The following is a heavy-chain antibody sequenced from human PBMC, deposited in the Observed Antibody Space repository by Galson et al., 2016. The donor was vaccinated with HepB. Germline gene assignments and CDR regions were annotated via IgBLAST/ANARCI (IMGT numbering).Heavy chain of an antibody. CDR3: ARGRRAGITALMLDY. J-gene: IGHJ4*02. Sequence: VKVSCKASGGNFGSFVISWVRQAPGQGLEWMGAIIPIFDRANYAQKFQARSIITADKSTSTAYMELRNLRSEDTAIYYCARGRRAGITALMLDYWGQGSLVTVSS. CDR1: GGNFGSFV. CDR2: IIPIFDRA. V-gene: IGHV1-69*10. D-gene: IGHD1-7*01.